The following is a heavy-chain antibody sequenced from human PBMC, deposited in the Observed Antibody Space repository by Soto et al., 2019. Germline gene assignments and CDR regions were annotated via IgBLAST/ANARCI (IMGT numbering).Heavy chain of an antibody. CDR1: GYSFTSYW. J-gene: IGHJ4*02. D-gene: IGHD2-2*01. V-gene: IGHV5-10-1*01. Sequence: GASLKISCKGSGYSFTSYWISWVRQMPGKGLEWMGRIDPSDSYTNHSPSFQGHVTISADKSISTAYLQWSSLKASDTAMYYCARHSNQLLGFDYWGQGTLVTVSS. CDR2: IDPSDSYT. CDR3: ARHSNQLLGFDY.